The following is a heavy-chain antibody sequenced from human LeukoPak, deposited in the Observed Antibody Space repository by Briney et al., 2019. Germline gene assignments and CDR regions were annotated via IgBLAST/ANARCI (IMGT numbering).Heavy chain of an antibody. CDR1: GGSISSSSYY. V-gene: IGHV4-39*01. CDR2: IYYSGST. D-gene: IGHD3-3*01. Sequence: SETLSLTCTVSGGSISSSSYYWGWIRQPPGKGLEWIGSIYYSGSTYYNPSLKSRVTISVDTSKDQFSLKLSSVTAADTAVYYCARHRPLGRSGYDYWGQGTLVTVSS. J-gene: IGHJ4*02. CDR3: ARHRPLGRSGYDY.